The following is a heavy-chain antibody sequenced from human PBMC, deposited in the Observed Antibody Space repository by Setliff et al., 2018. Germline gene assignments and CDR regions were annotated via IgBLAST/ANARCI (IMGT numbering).Heavy chain of an antibody. Sequence: ASVKVSCKASGYTFTGYYMHWVRQAPGQGLEWMGRINPNSGGTNYAQKFQGRVTMTRDTSISTAYMELSRLRSDDTAVYYCAREEVGRYSSGWYISSDNWFDPWGQGTLVTVPS. CDR3: AREEVGRYSSGWYISSDNWFDP. D-gene: IGHD6-19*01. CDR2: INPNSGGT. CDR1: GYTFTGYY. V-gene: IGHV1-2*06. J-gene: IGHJ5*02.